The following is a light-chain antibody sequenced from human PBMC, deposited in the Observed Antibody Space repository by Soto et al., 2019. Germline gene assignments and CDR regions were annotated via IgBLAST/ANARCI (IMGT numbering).Light chain of an antibody. CDR3: QQFGSSSWT. J-gene: IGKJ1*01. CDR2: GAS. CDR1: QSVSSSY. Sequence: ESVLTQSPGTLSLSPGEKATLSCRASQSVSSSYLAWYQQKPGQAPRLLIYGASSMATGIPDRFSGSGSGTDFTLTVSRLEPDDFAVYYCQQFGSSSWTFGQGTKVEIK. V-gene: IGKV3-20*01.